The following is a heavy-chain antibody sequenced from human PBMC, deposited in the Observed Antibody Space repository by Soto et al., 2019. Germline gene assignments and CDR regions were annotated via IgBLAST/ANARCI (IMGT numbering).Heavy chain of an antibody. CDR3: AADREQQLARALIYYYGMDV. CDR2: ISAYNGDK. J-gene: IGHJ6*02. CDR1: GYTFINYG. Sequence: ASVKVSCKASGYTFINYGVSWVRQAPGQGLEWMGWISAYNGDKKYARNVQGRVTLTTDTSTSTAYMEMRTLRSDDTAVYYCAADREQQLARALIYYYGMDVWGQGTTVTVSS. V-gene: IGHV1-18*01. D-gene: IGHD6-13*01.